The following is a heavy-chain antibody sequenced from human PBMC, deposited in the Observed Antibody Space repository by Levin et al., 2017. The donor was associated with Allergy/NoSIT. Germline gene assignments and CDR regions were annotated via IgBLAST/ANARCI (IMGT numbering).Heavy chain of an antibody. V-gene: IGHV3-48*01. D-gene: IGHD2-15*01. J-gene: IGHJ2*01. CDR3: VGGILSYWYFDL. Sequence: GGSLRLSCAASGFMFSTYSMNWVRQAPGKGLEWVSYISTTSTTIYYAESVEGRFTISRDNAKNSLYLQMNSLRAEDTAVYYCVGGILSYWYFDLWGSGTLVTVSS. CDR2: ISTTSTTI. CDR1: GFMFSTYS.